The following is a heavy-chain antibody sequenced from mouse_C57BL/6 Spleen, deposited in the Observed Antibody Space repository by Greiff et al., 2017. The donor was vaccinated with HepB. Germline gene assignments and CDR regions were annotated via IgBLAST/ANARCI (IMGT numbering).Heavy chain of an antibody. J-gene: IGHJ3*01. CDR1: GYSFTGYY. V-gene: IGHV1-42*01. CDR3: ARSTAQAPLAY. Sequence: EVQLQQSGPELVKPGASVKISCKASGYSFTGYYMNWVKQSPEKSLEWIGEINPSTGGTTYNQKFKAKATLTVDKSSSTAYMQLKSLTSEDSAVDYCARSTAQAPLAYWGQGTLVTVSA. D-gene: IGHD3-2*02. CDR2: INPSTGGT.